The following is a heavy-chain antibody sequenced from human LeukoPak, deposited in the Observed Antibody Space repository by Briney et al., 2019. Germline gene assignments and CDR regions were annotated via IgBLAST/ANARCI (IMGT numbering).Heavy chain of an antibody. Sequence: SETLSLTCTVSGDSISSGSYYWSWIRQPAGKGLEWIGRIYTSGSTNYNPSLKGRVTISVDTSKNQFSLKLSSVTAADTAVYYCARCPYDILTGYYSVDYWGQGTLVTVSS. CDR1: GDSISSGSYY. D-gene: IGHD3-9*01. J-gene: IGHJ4*02. V-gene: IGHV4-61*02. CDR3: ARCPYDILTGYYSVDY. CDR2: IYTSGST.